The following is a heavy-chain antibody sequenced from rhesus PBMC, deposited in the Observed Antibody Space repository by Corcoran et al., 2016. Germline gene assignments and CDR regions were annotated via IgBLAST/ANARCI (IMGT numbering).Heavy chain of an antibody. D-gene: IGHD1-7*02. CDR1: GFSLTTSGMG. CDR2: FYWDDDK. V-gene: IGHV2-174*01. Sequence: QVTLKESGPALVKPTQTLTLTCTFSGFSLTTSGMGVGWILQPPGKALEWLALFYWDDDKRYSTSLKSRLTISKDTSKNQVVLTMTNMDPVDKATDYCARGNWNGRDYFDYWGQGVLVTVSS. J-gene: IGHJ4*01. CDR3: ARGNWNGRDYFDY.